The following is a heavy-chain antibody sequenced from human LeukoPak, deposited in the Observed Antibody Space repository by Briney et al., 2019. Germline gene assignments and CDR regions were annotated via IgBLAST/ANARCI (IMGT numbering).Heavy chain of an antibody. V-gene: IGHV4-30-2*01. D-gene: IGHD3-10*01. CDR2: IYHSGST. Sequence: SETLSLTCTVSGVSISSYSWSWIRQPPGKGLEWIGYIYHSGSTYYNPSLKSRVTISVDRSKNQFSLKLSSVTAADTAVYYCARGRFGENTDAFDIWGQGTMVTVSS. J-gene: IGHJ3*02. CDR3: ARGRFGENTDAFDI. CDR1: GVSISSYS.